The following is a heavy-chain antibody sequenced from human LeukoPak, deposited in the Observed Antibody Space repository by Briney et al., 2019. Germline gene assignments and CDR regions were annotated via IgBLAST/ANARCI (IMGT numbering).Heavy chain of an antibody. CDR2: IYSGGST. D-gene: IGHD6-19*01. V-gene: IGHV3-53*01. Sequence: GGSLRLSCAASGFTVSSNYMSWVRQAPGKGLEWVSVIYSGGSTYYADSVKGRFTISRDNSKNTLYLQMNSLRAEDTAVYYCARESVAGSFDYWGQGTLVTVSS. CDR3: ARESVAGSFDY. J-gene: IGHJ4*02. CDR1: GFTVSSNY.